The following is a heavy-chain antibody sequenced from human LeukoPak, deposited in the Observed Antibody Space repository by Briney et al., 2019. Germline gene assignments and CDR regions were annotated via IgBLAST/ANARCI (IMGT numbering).Heavy chain of an antibody. CDR1: LYTFTRYV. D-gene: IGHD1-14*01. V-gene: IGHV1-18*01. Sequence: ASVKVSSTPSLYTFTRYVITWVRQAPGQGLEGMGWISTNNGNTYYAQKLRGRVTITTDTSTSTVYMELRSLRSDDTAVYYCARDSPLGNWDYWGQGTLVTVSS. CDR3: ARDSPLGNWDY. J-gene: IGHJ4*02. CDR2: ISTNNGNT.